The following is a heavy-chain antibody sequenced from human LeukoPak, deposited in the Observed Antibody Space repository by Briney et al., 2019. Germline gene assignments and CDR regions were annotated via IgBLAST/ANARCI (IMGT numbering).Heavy chain of an antibody. CDR1: GGSFSGYY. D-gene: IGHD5-18*01. V-gene: IGHV4-34*01. J-gene: IGHJ4*02. CDR3: ARVSGYSYGKGYFDY. Sequence: SSETLSLTCAVYGGSFSGYYWSRIRQPPGKGLEWIGEINHSGSTNYNPSLKSRVTISVDTSKNQFSLKLSSVTAADTAVYYCARVSGYSYGKGYFDYWGQGTLVTVSS. CDR2: INHSGST.